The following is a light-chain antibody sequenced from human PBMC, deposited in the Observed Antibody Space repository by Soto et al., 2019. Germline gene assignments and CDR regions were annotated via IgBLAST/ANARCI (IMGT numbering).Light chain of an antibody. CDR1: QSVGDN. CDR2: GAS. J-gene: IGKJ1*01. V-gene: IGKV3-15*01. CDR3: QQYNNWPT. Sequence: VMTQSPANLSVSPGERVTLSFRSSQSVGDNLAWFQQKPGQGPRLLIYGASTRATGIPVRFSGSGSETDFTLTISSLRSEDSAVYLCQQYNNWPTFGQGTKVDIK.